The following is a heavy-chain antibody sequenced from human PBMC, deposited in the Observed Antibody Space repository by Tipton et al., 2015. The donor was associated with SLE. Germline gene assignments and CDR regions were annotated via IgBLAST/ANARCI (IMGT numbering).Heavy chain of an antibody. CDR2: IYHSGTT. CDR3: AREERIAAAGRRYYYYAMDV. CDR1: DYSIRSNYF. Sequence: TLSLTCVVSDYSIRSNYFWAWIRQPPGKGLEWIGNIYHSGTTYYNPSLKSRVTMSVDTSKSQFSLKLSSVTATDTAVYYCAREERIAAAGRRYYYYAMDVESRGPTTTVSS. V-gene: IGHV4-38-2*02. J-gene: IGHJ6*02. D-gene: IGHD6-13*01.